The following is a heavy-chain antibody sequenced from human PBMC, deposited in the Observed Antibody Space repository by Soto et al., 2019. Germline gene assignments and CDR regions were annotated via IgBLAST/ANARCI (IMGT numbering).Heavy chain of an antibody. Sequence: QVQLVQSGAEVKKPGASVKVSCKGSGYTFASHGISWVRQVPGQGLEWMGWISADNSNRNYAEKFQGRVTMTTDTSTSTAYLEVRSLRSDDTAVYYCARDAWQQCPGDYWGQGTLVTVSS. J-gene: IGHJ4*02. V-gene: IGHV1-18*01. CDR1: GYTFASHG. CDR3: ARDAWQQCPGDY. CDR2: ISADNSNR. D-gene: IGHD2-2*01.